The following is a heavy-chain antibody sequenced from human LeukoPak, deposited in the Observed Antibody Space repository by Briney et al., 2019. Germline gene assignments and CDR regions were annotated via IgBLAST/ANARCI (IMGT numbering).Heavy chain of an antibody. CDR3: ARDDGSFDY. CDR1: GGSFSGYY. V-gene: IGHV4-34*01. CDR2: INHSGST. J-gene: IGHJ4*02. D-gene: IGHD1-1*01. Sequence: SETLSLTCAVYGGSFSGYYWSWIRQPPGKGLEWIGEINHSGSTNYNPSLKSRVTISVDTSKNQFSLKLSSVTAADTAVYYCARDDGSFDYWGQGTLVTVSS.